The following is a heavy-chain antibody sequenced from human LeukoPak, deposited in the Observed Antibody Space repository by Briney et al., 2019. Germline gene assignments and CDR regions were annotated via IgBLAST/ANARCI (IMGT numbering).Heavy chain of an antibody. CDR3: ARSLYTAMAKSYFDY. Sequence: GGSLRLSCAASGFTFSSYAMSWVRQAPGNGLEWVSVISASGGSTGYADSVKGRFTLSRDNSKNTLSLQMNSLRAEDTAVYYCARSLYTAMAKSYFDYWGQGTLVTVSS. CDR1: GFTFSSYA. V-gene: IGHV3-23*01. CDR2: ISASGGST. D-gene: IGHD5-18*01. J-gene: IGHJ4*02.